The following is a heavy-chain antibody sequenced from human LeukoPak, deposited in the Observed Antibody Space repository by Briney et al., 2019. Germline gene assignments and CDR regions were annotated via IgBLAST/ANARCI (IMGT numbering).Heavy chain of an antibody. CDR2: INPSGGNT. CDR1: GFTFSSNP. Sequence: PGGSLRLSGAGSGFTFSSNPLSWVRQAPGKGLEWVSAINPSGGNTYYADSVRGRFTISRDNSKNTLYLQMNTLRAEDTAVYYCATTKQARRYFDYWGKGTLVTVSS. CDR3: ATTKQARRYFDY. J-gene: IGHJ4*02. D-gene: IGHD1-1*01. V-gene: IGHV3-23*01.